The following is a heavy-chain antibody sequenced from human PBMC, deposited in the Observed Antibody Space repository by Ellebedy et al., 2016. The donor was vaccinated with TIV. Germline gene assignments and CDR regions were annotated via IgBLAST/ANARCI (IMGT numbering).Heavy chain of an antibody. CDR1: GYTFTSYG. J-gene: IGHJ4*02. CDR3: ARDKGVTMIVLLDY. Sequence: AASVKVSCKASGYTFTSYGISWVRQAPGQGLEWMGWISAYNGNTNYAQKLQGRVTMTTDTSTSTAYMELRSLRSDDTAVYYCARDKGVTMIVLLDYWGQGSLVTVSS. V-gene: IGHV1-18*01. CDR2: ISAYNGNT. D-gene: IGHD3-22*01.